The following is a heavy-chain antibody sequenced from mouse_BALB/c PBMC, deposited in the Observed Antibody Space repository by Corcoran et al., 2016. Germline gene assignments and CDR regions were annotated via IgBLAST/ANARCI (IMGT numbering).Heavy chain of an antibody. CDR3: ARRAENGNYPYFDY. CDR2: IWWDDDK. Sequence: QVTLKESGPGILKPSKTLSLTCSFSGFSLRTSGMGVGWIRQPSGEGLEWQAHIWWDDDKYYNPSLKSRLTISKDTTRNQVFLTITSVDTADTDTYYCARRAENGNYPYFDYWGQGTTLTVSS. CDR1: GFSLRTSGMG. D-gene: IGHD2-1*01. V-gene: IGHV8-8*01. J-gene: IGHJ2*01.